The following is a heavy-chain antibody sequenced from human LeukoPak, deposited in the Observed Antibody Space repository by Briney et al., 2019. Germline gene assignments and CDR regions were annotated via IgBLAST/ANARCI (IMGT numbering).Heavy chain of an antibody. CDR1: GYTFTGYY. CDR3: ARCGHSDYDIPRWWFDP. J-gene: IGHJ5*02. CDR2: INPNSGGT. V-gene: IGHV1-2*02. Sequence: GASVKVSCKASGYTFTGYYMHWVRQAPGQGLEWMGWINPNSGGTNYAQKFQGRVTMTRDTSISTAYMELSRLRSDDTAVYYCARCGHSDYDIPRWWFDPWGQGTLVTVSS. D-gene: IGHD5-12*01.